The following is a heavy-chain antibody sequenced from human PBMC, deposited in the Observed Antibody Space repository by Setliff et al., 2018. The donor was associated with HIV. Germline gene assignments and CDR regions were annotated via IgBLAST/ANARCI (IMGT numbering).Heavy chain of an antibody. Sequence: LSLTCTVSGLSMSYNYWTWIRQSPGKGLEWIGYVHYSGSTRYNPSLKSRVTISVDTSKKKFSLKLTSMTATDTAVYYCASEKKAWSXXDSFYEYWGQGVPVTVSS. CDR3: ASEKKAWSXXDSFYEY. V-gene: IGHV4-59*01. CDR1: GLSMSYNY. CDR2: VHYSGST. D-gene: IGHD3-3*01. J-gene: IGHJ4*02.